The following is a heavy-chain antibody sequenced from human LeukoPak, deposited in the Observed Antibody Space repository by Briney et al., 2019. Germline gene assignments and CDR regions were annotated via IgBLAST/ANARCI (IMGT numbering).Heavy chain of an antibody. D-gene: IGHD4-17*01. CDR2: IRSKAYGGTT. CDR1: GFTFSSYA. CDR3: TRAVDYGDYAYYFDY. J-gene: IGHJ4*02. Sequence: GGSLRLSCAASGFTFSSYAMSWVRQAPGKGLEWVGFIRSKAYGGTTEYAASVKGRFTISRDDSKSIAYLQMNSLKTEDTAVYYCTRAVDYGDYAYYFDYWGQGTLVTVSS. V-gene: IGHV3-49*04.